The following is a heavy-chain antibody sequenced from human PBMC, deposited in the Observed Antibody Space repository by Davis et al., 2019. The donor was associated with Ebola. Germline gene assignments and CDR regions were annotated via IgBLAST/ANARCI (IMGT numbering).Heavy chain of an antibody. CDR1: GGSIRSGGYS. D-gene: IGHD1-20*01. CDR2: IYYSGST. J-gene: IGHJ5*02. CDR3: ARVRGITGTIWFDL. V-gene: IGHV4-30-4*07. Sequence: SQTLSLTCAVSGGSIRSGGYSWSWIRQPPGKGLEWIGYIYYSGSTYYNPSLKSRVSISIDTSKNQFSLKLSSVTAADTAVYYCARVRGITGTIWFDLWGHGTLVTVSS.